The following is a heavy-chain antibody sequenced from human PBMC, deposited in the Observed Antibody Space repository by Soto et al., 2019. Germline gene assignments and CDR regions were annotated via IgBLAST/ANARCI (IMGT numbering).Heavy chain of an antibody. J-gene: IGHJ6*03. CDR3: AKCDIVVPPAYYMDF. Sequence: EVQLLESGGGLVQPGGSLRLSCVAPGFTFSSYAMSWVRQAPGKGLEWVSLVSGSGGATYYADSVKGRFTISKDNFKNTVYLQMNSLGAEDTAIYYCAKCDIVVPPAYYMDFWGKGTTVIVS. D-gene: IGHD2-15*01. CDR2: VSGSGGAT. CDR1: GFTFSSYA. V-gene: IGHV3-23*01.